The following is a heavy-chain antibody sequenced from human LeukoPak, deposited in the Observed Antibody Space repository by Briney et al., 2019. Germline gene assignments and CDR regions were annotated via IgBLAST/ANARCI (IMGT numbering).Heavy chain of an antibody. CDR1: GFTFSSYA. D-gene: IGHD1/OR15-1a*01. Sequence: KSGGSLRLSCAASGFTFSSYAMSWVRQAPGKGLEWVSAISGSGGSTYYADSVKGRFTISGDNSKNTLYLQMNSLRAEDTAVYYCASQALEKPRSVNDYWGQGTLVTVSS. V-gene: IGHV3-23*01. CDR2: ISGSGGST. CDR3: ASQALEKPRSVNDY. J-gene: IGHJ4*02.